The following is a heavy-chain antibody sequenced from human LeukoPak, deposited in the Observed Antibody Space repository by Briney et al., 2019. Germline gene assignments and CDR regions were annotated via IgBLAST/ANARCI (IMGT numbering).Heavy chain of an antibody. D-gene: IGHD2-15*01. V-gene: IGHV4-59*08. CDR3: ARTTTRGYYCSGGSCYSYYYGMDV. CDR2: IYYSGST. J-gene: IGHJ6*02. Sequence: PSETLSLTCTVSGGSISSYYWSWIRQPPGKGLEWIGYIYYSGSTNYNPSLKSRVTISVDTSKHQFSLKLSSVTAADTAVYYCARTTTRGYYCSGGSCYSYYYGMDVWGQGTTVTVSS. CDR1: GGSISSYY.